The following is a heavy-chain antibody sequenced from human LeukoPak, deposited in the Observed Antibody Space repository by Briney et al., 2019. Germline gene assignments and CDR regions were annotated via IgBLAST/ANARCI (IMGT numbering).Heavy chain of an antibody. J-gene: IGHJ4*02. CDR1: GFTFSNYV. CDR3: AKAYDTTGYYSMGY. CDR2: ISGSGGNT. Sequence: GGSLRLSCAASGFTFSNYVMSWVRQAPGKGLEWVSTISGSGGNTYYADSVKGRFTLSRDKAKNTLYLQMNSLRAEDTAMYYCAKAYDTTGYYSMGYWGQGTLVTVSS. V-gene: IGHV3-23*01. D-gene: IGHD3-22*01.